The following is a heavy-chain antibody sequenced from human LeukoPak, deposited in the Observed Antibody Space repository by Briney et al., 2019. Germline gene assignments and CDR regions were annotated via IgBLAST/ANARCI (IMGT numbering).Heavy chain of an antibody. D-gene: IGHD2-8*02. V-gene: IGHV3-7*01. J-gene: IGHJ4*02. CDR3: MPGRGY. Sequence: GGSLRLSFTASGFPFQSYWLNWVRQAPGKGLELVANINADGSDKYFMDSVKGRFSISRDNANNRLYLQMTSLRAEDTAVYYCMPGRGYWGQGTLVAVSS. CDR2: INADGSDK. CDR1: GFPFQSYW.